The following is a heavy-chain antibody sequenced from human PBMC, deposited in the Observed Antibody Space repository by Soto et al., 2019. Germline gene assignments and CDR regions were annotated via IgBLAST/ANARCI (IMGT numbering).Heavy chain of an antibody. Sequence: GSLKISCGSSGFNFANYAMGWVRQAPGKGLEWVSGISSTGRRTYYADSVRGRFSISRDNSKNTVDLQINSLRAEDTAVYYCAKVANVGVVVEYFDHWGQGSLVTVSS. CDR2: ISSTGRRT. CDR3: AKVANVGVVVEYFDH. CDR1: GFNFANYA. J-gene: IGHJ4*02. V-gene: IGHV3-23*01. D-gene: IGHD3-3*01.